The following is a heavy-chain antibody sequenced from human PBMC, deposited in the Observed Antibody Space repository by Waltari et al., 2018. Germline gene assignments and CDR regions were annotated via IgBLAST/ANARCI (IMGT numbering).Heavy chain of an antibody. CDR3: AKVDDYGDYEVGYFDY. Sequence: EVQLLESGGGLVQPGGSLRLSCAASGFTFSSYAMSWVRQAPGKGLEWVSSISGSGGSTYYADSVKGRFTISRDNSKNTLYLQMNSLRAEDTAVYYCAKVDDYGDYEVGYFDYWGQGTLVTVSS. J-gene: IGHJ4*02. CDR2: ISGSGGST. D-gene: IGHD4-17*01. V-gene: IGHV3-23*01. CDR1: GFTFSSYA.